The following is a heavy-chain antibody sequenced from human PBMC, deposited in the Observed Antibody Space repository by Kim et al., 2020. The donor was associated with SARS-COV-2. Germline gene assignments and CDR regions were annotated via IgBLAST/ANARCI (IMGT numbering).Heavy chain of an antibody. Sequence: GGSLRLSCAASGFTFDDYAMHWVRQAPGKGLEWVSLISGDGGSTYYADSVKGRFTISRDNSKNSLYLQMNSLRTEDTALYYCAKAHSGYDRGFYVGSKRRRTQFELDYWGQGTLVTVSS. CDR1: GFTFDDYA. D-gene: IGHD5-12*01. CDR2: ISGDGGST. J-gene: IGHJ4*02. V-gene: IGHV3-43*02. CDR3: AKAHSGYDRGFYVGSKRRRTQFELDY.